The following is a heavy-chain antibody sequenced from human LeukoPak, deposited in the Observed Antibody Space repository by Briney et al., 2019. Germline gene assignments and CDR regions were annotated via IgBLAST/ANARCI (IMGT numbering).Heavy chain of an antibody. V-gene: IGHV1-24*01. CDR1: GYTLTELS. CDR2: FDPEDGET. D-gene: IGHD2-2*02. J-gene: IGHJ6*02. Sequence: ASVKVSCKVSGYTLTELSMHSVRQAPGKGLEWMGGFDPEDGETIYAQKFQGRVTMTEDTSTDTAYMELSSLRSEDTAVYYCATGSNCSSTSCYSYYYYGMDVWGQGTTVTVSS. CDR3: ATGSNCSSTSCYSYYYYGMDV.